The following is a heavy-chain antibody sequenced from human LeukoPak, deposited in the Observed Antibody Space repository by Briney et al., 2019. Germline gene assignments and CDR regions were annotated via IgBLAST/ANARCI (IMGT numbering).Heavy chain of an antibody. CDR1: GFTFGSYA. CDR2: IWFNGSDK. Sequence: GRSLRLSCAASGFTFGSYAIDWVRQAPGKGLEWVAVIWFNGSDKYYADSVKGRFAISRDNSRNMVYLQMNSLRAEDKGVYYCVRDGAAVAGQVFWYFDLWGRGTLVTVSS. J-gene: IGHJ2*01. D-gene: IGHD6-19*01. V-gene: IGHV3-33*01. CDR3: VRDGAAVAGQVFWYFDL.